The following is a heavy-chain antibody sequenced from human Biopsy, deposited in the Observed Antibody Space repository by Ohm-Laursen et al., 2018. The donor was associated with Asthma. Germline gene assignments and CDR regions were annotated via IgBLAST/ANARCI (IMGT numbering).Heavy chain of an antibody. D-gene: IGHD6-19*01. CDR1: GGSFSNFA. CDR3: ARCQVGYSSGWSLLLKKIYYSGMDV. Sequence: SVKVSCKASGGSFSNFAFSWVRQAPGQGLEWLGGIMTVFGTTNYAQTFQGRVTITADESTSTAYMEVTSLRSEDTAIYYCARCQVGYSSGWSLLLKKIYYSGMDVWGQGTAVTVSS. CDR2: IMTVFGTT. V-gene: IGHV1-69*13. J-gene: IGHJ6*02.